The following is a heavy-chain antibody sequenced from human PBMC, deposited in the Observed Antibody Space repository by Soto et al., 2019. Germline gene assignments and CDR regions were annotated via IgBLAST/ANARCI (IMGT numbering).Heavy chain of an antibody. CDR3: AKRAPIWRGYGAGDEDYYGMDV. V-gene: IGHV3-23*01. Sequence: EVQLLESGGGLVQPGGSLRLSCAASGFTFSSYAMSWVRQAPGKGLEWVSAISGSGGSTYYADSVKGRFTISRDNSKNXXXXXXXXXXXXXXXXXXXAKRAPIWRGYGAGDEDYYGMDVWGQGTTVTVSS. CDR2: ISGSGGST. J-gene: IGHJ6*02. D-gene: IGHD5-12*01. CDR1: GFTFSSYA.